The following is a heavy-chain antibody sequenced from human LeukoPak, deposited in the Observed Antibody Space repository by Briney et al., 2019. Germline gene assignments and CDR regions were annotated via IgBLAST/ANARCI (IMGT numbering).Heavy chain of an antibody. Sequence: EKGLEWVSYISSSSSPIYYADSVKARFTISRDNAKNSLYLQMNSLRDEDTAVYYCARLGFDYWGQGTLVTASS. V-gene: IGHV3-48*02. CDR2: ISSSSSPI. D-gene: IGHD3-16*01. CDR3: ARLGFDY. J-gene: IGHJ4*02.